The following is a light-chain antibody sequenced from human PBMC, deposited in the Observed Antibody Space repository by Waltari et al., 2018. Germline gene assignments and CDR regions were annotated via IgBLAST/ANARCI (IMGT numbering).Light chain of an antibody. CDR1: QSISSW. CDR2: KAS. Sequence: DIQMTQSPPTLSVSFGERVPITCRASQSISSWLAWYQQKPGKAPKLLIYKASNLESGVPSRFSGSGSGTEFTLTISSLQPDDFATYYCQQYSSYTTFGQGTKVEIK. J-gene: IGKJ1*01. V-gene: IGKV1-5*03. CDR3: QQYSSYTT.